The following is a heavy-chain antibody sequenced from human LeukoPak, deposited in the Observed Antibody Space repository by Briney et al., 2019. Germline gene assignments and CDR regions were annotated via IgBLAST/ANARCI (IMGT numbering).Heavy chain of an antibody. V-gene: IGHV4-59*01. CDR2: IYYSGST. J-gene: IGHJ3*02. CDR1: GGSISSYY. D-gene: IGHD1-26*01. Sequence: SETLSLTCTVSGGSISSYYWSWIRQPPGKGLEWIGYIYYSGSTNYNPSLKSRVTISVDTSKNQFSLKLSSVTAADTAVYYCAREPGIVGATGAFDIWGQGTMVTVSS. CDR3: AREPGIVGATGAFDI.